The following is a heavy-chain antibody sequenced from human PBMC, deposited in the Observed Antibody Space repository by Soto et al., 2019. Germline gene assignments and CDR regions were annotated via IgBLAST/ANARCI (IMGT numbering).Heavy chain of an antibody. D-gene: IGHD6-13*01. CDR2: ISYDGSNK. CDR3: ARAGYSSSWPQYNWFDP. Sequence: GGSLRLSCAASGFTFSSYAMHWVRQAPGKGLEWVAVISYDGSNKYYADSVKGRFTISRDNSKNTLYLQMNSLRAEDTAVYYCARAGYSSSWPQYNWFDPWGQGTLVTVSS. V-gene: IGHV3-30-3*01. CDR1: GFTFSSYA. J-gene: IGHJ5*02.